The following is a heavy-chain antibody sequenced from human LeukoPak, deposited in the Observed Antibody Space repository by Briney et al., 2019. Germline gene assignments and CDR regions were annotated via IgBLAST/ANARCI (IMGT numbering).Heavy chain of an antibody. D-gene: IGHD4-23*01. J-gene: IGHJ3*02. CDR1: GYTFTSYY. Sequence: GASVKVSCKASGYTFTSYYMHWVRQARGQRLEWIGWIIIGTGGTMYAQSLQGRFTITRDMSTNTAYMELSSLNSEDTAVYYCAAELYGGNSQCCNFEIWGQGTMVTVSS. V-gene: IGHV1-58*02. CDR3: AAELYGGNSQCCNFEI. CDR2: IIIGTGGT.